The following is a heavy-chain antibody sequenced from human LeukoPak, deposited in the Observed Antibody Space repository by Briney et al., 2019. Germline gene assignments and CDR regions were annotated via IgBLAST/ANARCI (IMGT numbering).Heavy chain of an antibody. J-gene: IGHJ5*02. CDR1: GGTFNNSA. V-gene: IGHV1-69*05. CDR2: IMPLFGTA. CDR3: ARDVHGDYGSGWFDP. D-gene: IGHD4-17*01. Sequence: SVKVSCKTSGGTFNNSAISWVRQAPEQGLEWLGGIMPLFGTAGYAQKFQGRVTITKDESTRTVYLELTSLTSDDTAVYYCARDVHGDYGSGWFDPWGQGTLVSVSP.